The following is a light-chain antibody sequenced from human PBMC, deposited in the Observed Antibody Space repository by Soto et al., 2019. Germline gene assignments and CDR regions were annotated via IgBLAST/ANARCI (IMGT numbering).Light chain of an antibody. CDR2: GAS. Sequence: EIVLTQSPGTLSLSPGERATLSCRASQSVSSSYLAWYQQNHGQAPRLLNYGASSRATGIPDRFSGRGSGKDFTLTISRLEPEDFAVYYCHKYGSSLWTFGQGTKVEIK. CDR1: QSVSSSY. J-gene: IGKJ1*01. V-gene: IGKV3-20*01. CDR3: HKYGSSLWT.